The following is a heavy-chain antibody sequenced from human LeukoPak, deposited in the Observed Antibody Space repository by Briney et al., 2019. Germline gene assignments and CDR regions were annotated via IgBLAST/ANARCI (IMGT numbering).Heavy chain of an antibody. CDR2: INSSSSYI. D-gene: IGHD6-19*01. Sequence: GGSLRLSCAASGFTFSSYSMNWVRQAPGKGLEWVSSINSSSSYIYYADSVKGRFTISRDNAKNSLYLQMNSLRAEDTAVYYCARGFHSSGWYVYWGQGTLVTVSS. J-gene: IGHJ4*02. V-gene: IGHV3-21*01. CDR3: ARGFHSSGWYVY. CDR1: GFTFSSYS.